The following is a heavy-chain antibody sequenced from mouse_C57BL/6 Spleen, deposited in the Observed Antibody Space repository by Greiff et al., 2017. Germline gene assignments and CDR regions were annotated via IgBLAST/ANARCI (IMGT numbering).Heavy chain of an antibody. J-gene: IGHJ2*01. D-gene: IGHD1-1*01. CDR2: IDPENGDT. Sequence: VQLQQSGAELVRPGASVKLSCTASGFNIKDDYMHWVKRRPEQGLEWIGWIDPENGDTEYASKFQGKATITADTASNTAYLQLSSLTAEDTAVYYCASLWGDYFDYCGQGTTLTVSS. CDR3: ASLWGDYFDY. CDR1: GFNIKDDY. V-gene: IGHV14-4*01.